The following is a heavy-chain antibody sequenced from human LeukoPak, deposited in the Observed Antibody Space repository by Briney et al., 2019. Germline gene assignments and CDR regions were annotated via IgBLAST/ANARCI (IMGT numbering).Heavy chain of an antibody. J-gene: IGHJ4*02. V-gene: IGHV3-72*01. Sequence: PGGSLRLSCAASGFTFSDHYMDWARQAPGKGLEWVGRTRNKANSYTTEYAASVKGRFTISRNDSKNSLYLQMNSLKTEDTAVYYCARESVSSGGFDYWGQGTLVTVSS. CDR3: ARESVSSGGFDY. CDR2: TRNKANSYTT. CDR1: GFTFSDHY. D-gene: IGHD3-22*01.